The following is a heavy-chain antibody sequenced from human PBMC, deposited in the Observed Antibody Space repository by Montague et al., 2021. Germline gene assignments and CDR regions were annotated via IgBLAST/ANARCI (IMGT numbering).Heavy chain of an antibody. J-gene: IGHJ4*02. V-gene: IGHV4-59*01. D-gene: IGHD1-26*01. CDR3: ARRGGAMAVYHFDY. CDR2: IYHTGDT. CDR1: SGSLSSFS. Sequence: SETLSLTCIVSSGSLSSFSWDWIRQPPGKALEWIGQIYHTGDTCYNPSLHSRLTFSLDTSRNHFFLRLTSVTAADTAVYYCARRGGAMAVYHFDYWGQGTLVTVSS.